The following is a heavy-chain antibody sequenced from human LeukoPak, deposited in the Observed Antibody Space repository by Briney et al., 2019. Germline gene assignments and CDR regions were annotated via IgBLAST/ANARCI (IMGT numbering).Heavy chain of an antibody. CDR2: IYSGGST. V-gene: IGHV3-53*01. CDR3: ARDRITIFHGAFDI. J-gene: IGHJ3*02. D-gene: IGHD3-9*01. CDR1: GFTVSSNY. Sequence: GGSLRLSCAASGFTVSSNYMSWVRQAPGKGLEWVSVIYSGGSTYYADSVKGRFTISRGNSKNTLYLQMNSLRAEDTAVYYCARDRITIFHGAFDIWGQGTMVTVSS.